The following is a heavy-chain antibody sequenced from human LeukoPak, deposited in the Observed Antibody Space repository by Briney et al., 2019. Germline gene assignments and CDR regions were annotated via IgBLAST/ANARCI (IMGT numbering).Heavy chain of an antibody. V-gene: IGHV3-13*04. J-gene: IGHJ3*02. Sequence: GGAVRLSCAASGFTFSSYDMHWVRQGTGKGLEWVSAIGTAGYTYYPGSVKGRFTTSRENAKNSLYLQMNSLRVGDTAVYYCGRGRGWGTFDIWGQGTMVTVSS. D-gene: IGHD3-10*01. CDR2: IGTAGYT. CDR1: GFTFSSYD. CDR3: GRGRGWGTFDI.